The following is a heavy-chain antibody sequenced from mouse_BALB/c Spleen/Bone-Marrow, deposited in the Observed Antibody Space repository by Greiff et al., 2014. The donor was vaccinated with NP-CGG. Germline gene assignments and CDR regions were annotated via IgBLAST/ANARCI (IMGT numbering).Heavy chain of an antibody. CDR3: LGWYFDV. Sequence: EVQLVESGTVLARPGASVKMSCKASGYSFTSYWMHWVKQRPGQSLEWIGAIYPGNSDTSYDQKFKGKAKLTAVTSASTAYMELSSLTNEDSAVYYCLGWYFDVWGAGTTVTVSS. CDR1: GYSFTSYW. D-gene: IGHD4-1*01. CDR2: IYPGNSDT. V-gene: IGHV1-5*01. J-gene: IGHJ1*01.